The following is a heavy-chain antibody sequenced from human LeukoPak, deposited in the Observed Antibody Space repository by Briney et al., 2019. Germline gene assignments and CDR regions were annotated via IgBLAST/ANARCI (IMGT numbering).Heavy chain of an antibody. V-gene: IGHV3-48*03. CDR2: ISSSGSTI. CDR1: GFTFSSYE. Sequence: GGSLRLSCAASGFTFSSYEMNWVRQAPGKGLEWVSYISSSGSTIYYADSVKGGFTISRDNAKNSLYLQMNSLRAEDTAVYYCAVEYSGYDYFDYWGQGTLVTVSS. CDR3: AVEYSGYDYFDY. J-gene: IGHJ4*02. D-gene: IGHD5-12*01.